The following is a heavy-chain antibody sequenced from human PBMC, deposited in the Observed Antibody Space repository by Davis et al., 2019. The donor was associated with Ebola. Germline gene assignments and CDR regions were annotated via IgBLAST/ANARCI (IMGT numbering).Heavy chain of an antibody. CDR2: IVVGSNTT. Sequence: AASVKVSCKASGFTFSSSAVHWVRQARGQRLEWIGWIVVGSNTTNYAQRFHERVTFTRDMSTSTVYMELRSLTSEDTAVYYCAASTDYPAYWGQGTLVTVSS. D-gene: IGHD5-12*01. V-gene: IGHV1-58*01. CDR1: GFTFSSSA. J-gene: IGHJ4*02. CDR3: AASTDYPAY.